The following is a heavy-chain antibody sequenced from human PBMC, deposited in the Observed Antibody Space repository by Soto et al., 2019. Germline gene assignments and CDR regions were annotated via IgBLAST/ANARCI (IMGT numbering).Heavy chain of an antibody. Sequence: QVQLQESGPGLVKPSQTLSLTCNVSGGSINHGDYYWSWARQSPEKGLERVAFISYDGSNTYYADSVKGRVTISRDNSKKTVYLEINSLRAEDTAVYHCAKDLTLGIVGAWGHYFEYWGQGTLVTVSS. CDR1: GGSINHGDYY. V-gene: IGHV3-30*18. J-gene: IGHJ4*02. D-gene: IGHD1-26*01. CDR3: AKDLTLGIVGAWGHYFEY. CDR2: ISYDGSNT.